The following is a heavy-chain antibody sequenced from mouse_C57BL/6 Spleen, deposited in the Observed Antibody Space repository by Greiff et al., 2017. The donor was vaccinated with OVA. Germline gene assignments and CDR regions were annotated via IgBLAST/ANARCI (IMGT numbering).Heavy chain of an antibody. CDR3: ARWDYYGSSYVYVDV. CDR1: GYTFTSYW. V-gene: IGHV1-69*01. CDR2: IDPSDSYT. J-gene: IGHJ1*03. D-gene: IGHD1-1*01. Sequence: VQLQQPGAELVMPGASVKLSCKASGYTFTSYWMHWVKQRPGQGLEWIGEIDPSDSYTNYNQKFKGKSTLTVDKSSSTAYMQLSSLTSEDSAVYYCARWDYYGSSYVYVDVWGTGTTVTVSS.